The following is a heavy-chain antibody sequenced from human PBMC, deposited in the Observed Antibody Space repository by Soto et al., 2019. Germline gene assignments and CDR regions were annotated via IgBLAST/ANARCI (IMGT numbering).Heavy chain of an antibody. CDR2: IIPIFGTA. Sequence: SVKVSCKASGVTFSSYAISWVRQAPGQGLEWMGGIIPIFGTANYAQKFQGRVTITADESTSTAYMELSSLRSEDTAVYYCARAVPRRKTSIQLWPRLDYWGQGTLVTVSS. CDR3: ARAVPRRKTSIQLWPRLDY. D-gene: IGHD5-18*01. V-gene: IGHV1-69*13. CDR1: GVTFSSYA. J-gene: IGHJ4*02.